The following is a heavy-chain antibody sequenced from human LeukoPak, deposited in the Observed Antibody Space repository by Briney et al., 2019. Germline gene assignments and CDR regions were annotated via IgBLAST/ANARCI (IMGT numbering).Heavy chain of an antibody. CDR1: GGSFSGYY. CDR2: INHSGST. CDR3: ARHGHSRAVVDY. V-gene: IGHV4-34*01. Sequence: SETLSLTCAVYGGSFSGYYWSWIRQPPGKGLEWIGEINHSGSTNYNPSLKSRVTISVDTSKNQFSLKLSSVTAADTAVYYCARHGHSRAVVDYWGQGTLVTVSS. D-gene: IGHD6-19*01. J-gene: IGHJ4*02.